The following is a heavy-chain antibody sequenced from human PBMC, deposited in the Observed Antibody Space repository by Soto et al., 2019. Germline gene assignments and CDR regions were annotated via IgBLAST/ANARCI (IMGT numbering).Heavy chain of an antibody. CDR1: GFTFSSYA. CDR2: TSSDGTDN. V-gene: IGHV3-30*04. CDR3: ARTYERAKSDCYRAFDI. J-gene: IGHJ3*02. D-gene: IGHD2-21*02. Sequence: QVQLVESGGGVILPGGSLRLSCAASGFTFSSYAMHWVRQAPGTGPEWVAATSSDGTDNVYADSVSGRFTISRDNSKNTLYLQMNSLRSEDAAVYYCARTYERAKSDCYRAFDIWGQGTMVTVSS.